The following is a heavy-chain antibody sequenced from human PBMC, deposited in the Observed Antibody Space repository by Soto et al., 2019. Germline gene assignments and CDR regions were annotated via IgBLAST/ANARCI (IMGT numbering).Heavy chain of an antibody. J-gene: IGHJ5*02. CDR3: ARGGGAAAGITS. D-gene: IGHD6-13*01. Sequence: QVLLVESGGGVVQPGRSLRLSCGASGFTFSSYGMHWVRQAPGKGLEWVAIIWYDGSNKYYGDSVKGRFTISRDNSKNTVELQMSSMRAEDTAVYYCARGGGAAAGITSWVQGTLVTVSS. CDR2: IWYDGSNK. V-gene: IGHV3-33*01. CDR1: GFTFSSYG.